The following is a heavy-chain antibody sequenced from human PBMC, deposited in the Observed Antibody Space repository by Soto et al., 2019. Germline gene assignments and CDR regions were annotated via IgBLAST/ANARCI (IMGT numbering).Heavy chain of an antibody. Sequence: GGSLILSCAASGFTFGSYVMTWVRQAPDKGLDWVSAISGSGGSTYYADSVKGRFTISRDNAKNSLFLQMNSLRAEDTAVYYCAGRYCSNGVCPFDSWGQGTLVTVSS. J-gene: IGHJ4*02. CDR2: ISGSGGST. CDR3: AGRYCSNGVCPFDS. CDR1: GFTFGSYV. V-gene: IGHV3-23*01. D-gene: IGHD2-8*01.